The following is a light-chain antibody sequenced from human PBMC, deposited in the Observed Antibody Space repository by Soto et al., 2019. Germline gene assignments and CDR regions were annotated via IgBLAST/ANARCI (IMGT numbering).Light chain of an antibody. CDR1: QRISNW. CDR2: DAS. V-gene: IGKV1-5*01. Sequence: DRVTITCRASQRISNWLAWYXQXPXXXPXXLIYDASSLGSGVPSRFSGSGSGTIFTLTISSLQPDDFATYYCQQYNSLWTLGQGNKVDI. CDR3: QQYNSLWT. J-gene: IGKJ1*01.